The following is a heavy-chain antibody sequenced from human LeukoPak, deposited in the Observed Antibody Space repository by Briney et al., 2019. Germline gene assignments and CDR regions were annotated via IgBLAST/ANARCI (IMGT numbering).Heavy chain of an antibody. CDR1: GFTFRIHA. Sequence: PGGSLRLSCAASGFTFRIHAMSWVRQAPGKGLEWVSTIGSGDDLHYADSVKGRFTISRDNSKNTLYLQMNSLRAEDTAVYYCARDQSGYDYFDYWGQGTLVTVSS. J-gene: IGHJ4*02. CDR2: IGSGDDL. D-gene: IGHD5-12*01. CDR3: ARDQSGYDYFDY. V-gene: IGHV3-23*01.